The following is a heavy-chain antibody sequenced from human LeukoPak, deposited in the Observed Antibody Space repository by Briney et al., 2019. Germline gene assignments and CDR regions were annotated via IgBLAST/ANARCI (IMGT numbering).Heavy chain of an antibody. CDR3: AKDQGGYCSSFSCYSGDYGYFQH. J-gene: IGHJ1*01. D-gene: IGHD2-2*03. CDR1: GFTFSSDA. CDR2: ISGSADGT. Sequence: GGSLRLSCAASGFTFSSDAMSWDRQAPGKGLEWVSAISGSADGTYYADSVKGRFTISRDNFKNTLYLQVNSLRAEDTAVYYCAKDQGGYCSSFSCYSGDYGYFQHWGQGTLVTVSS. V-gene: IGHV3-23*01.